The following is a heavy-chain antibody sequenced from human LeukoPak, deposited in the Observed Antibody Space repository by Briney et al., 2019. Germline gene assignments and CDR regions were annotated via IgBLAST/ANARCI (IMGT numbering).Heavy chain of an antibody. CDR2: IYHSGTT. Sequence: PSGTLSLTCAVSGDSISTSNWWSWVRQAPGKGLEWISEIYHSGTTNYNPSLKSRVAISIDISKKEFSLKLSSVTAADTAVYYCARGPPPDFDWWGQGTLVTVSS. V-gene: IGHV4-4*02. CDR3: ARGPPPDFDW. CDR1: GDSISTSNW. J-gene: IGHJ4*02.